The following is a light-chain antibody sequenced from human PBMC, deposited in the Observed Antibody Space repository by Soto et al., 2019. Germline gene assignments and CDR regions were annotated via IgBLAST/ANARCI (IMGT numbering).Light chain of an antibody. CDR3: QRYDSFRT. Sequence: DIQMTQSPSTLSASVGDIVTITCRASQSISNWLAWYQQKPGKVPKLLIYKASTLESGVPSRFSGSASGTEFTLTISSLQPDDFATYYCQRYDSFRTFGQGTTVEIK. J-gene: IGKJ1*01. V-gene: IGKV1-5*03. CDR1: QSISNW. CDR2: KAS.